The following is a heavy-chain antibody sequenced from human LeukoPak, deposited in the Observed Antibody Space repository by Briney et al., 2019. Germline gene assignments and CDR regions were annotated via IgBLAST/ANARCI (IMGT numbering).Heavy chain of an antibody. CDR3: ARESGYHEDTSYYFDY. V-gene: IGHV4-4*07. D-gene: IGHD5-12*01. CDR1: GGSISSYY. J-gene: IGHJ4*02. CDR2: TYISGST. Sequence: SETLSLTCTVSGGSISSYYWSWIRQPAGKGLEWIGRTYISGSTNYNPSLKSRVTMSVDTSKNQFSLKLSSVTAADTAVYYCARESGYHEDTSYYFDYWGQGTLVTVSS.